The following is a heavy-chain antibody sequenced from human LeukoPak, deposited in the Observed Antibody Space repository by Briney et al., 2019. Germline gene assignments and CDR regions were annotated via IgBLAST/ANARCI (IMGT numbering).Heavy chain of an antibody. Sequence: GESLKISCKGSGYSFSNSWIGWVRQVPGKGLEWMGIIYPGDSDTRYSPSFQGQVTISADKSISTAYLQWGSLKASDTAMYYCARLAAVTSWFDPWGQGTLVTVSS. CDR3: ARLAAVTSWFDP. CDR2: IYPGDSDT. V-gene: IGHV5-51*01. D-gene: IGHD5-18*01. CDR1: GYSFSNSW. J-gene: IGHJ5*02.